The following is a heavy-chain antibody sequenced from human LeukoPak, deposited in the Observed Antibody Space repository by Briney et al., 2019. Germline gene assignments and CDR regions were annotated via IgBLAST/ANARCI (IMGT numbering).Heavy chain of an antibody. CDR2: ISGSGANT. D-gene: IGHD2-15*01. J-gene: IGHJ4*02. CDR1: GFTFSNYA. Sequence: PGGSLRLSCAASGFTFSNYAMSWARQAPGRGLEWVSTISGSGANTYYADSVKGRFTISRDNSKNTLYLQMNSLRADDTAIYYCAKGRALEVVAAFNYWGQGTVVTASS. CDR3: AKGRALEVVAAFNY. V-gene: IGHV3-23*01.